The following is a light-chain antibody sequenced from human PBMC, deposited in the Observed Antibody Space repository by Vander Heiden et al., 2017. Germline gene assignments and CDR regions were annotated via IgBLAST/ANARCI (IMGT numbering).Light chain of an antibody. Sequence: QSALTQPASVSGSPGQSLTISCTGTNSDVGSYNLVSWYQQHPGKAPKLMIYEVTKRPSGVSNRFSGSKSGNTASLTISGLQAEDESDYYCCSYGGSSTFVVFGGGTKLTVL. CDR1: NSDVGSYNL. CDR2: EVT. V-gene: IGLV2-23*02. CDR3: CSYGGSSTFVV. J-gene: IGLJ2*01.